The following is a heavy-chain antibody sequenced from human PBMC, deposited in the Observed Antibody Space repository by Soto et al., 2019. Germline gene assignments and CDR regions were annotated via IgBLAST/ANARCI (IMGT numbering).Heavy chain of an antibody. Sequence: PSETLSLTCSVSGGSLSPYYWSWIRQPPGKGLEWIGYVFYSGATNYSPSLKSRAAISMDTSKNQFSLSLTSVTAADTAVYYCARAGFSYGHLLFWGQGIRVTVSS. CDR2: VFYSGAT. D-gene: IGHD3-10*01. CDR1: GGSLSPYY. J-gene: IGHJ4*02. CDR3: ARAGFSYGHLLF. V-gene: IGHV4-59*08.